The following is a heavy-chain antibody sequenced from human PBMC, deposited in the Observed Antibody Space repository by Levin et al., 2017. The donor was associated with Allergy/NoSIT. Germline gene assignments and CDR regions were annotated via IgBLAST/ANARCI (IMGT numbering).Heavy chain of an antibody. J-gene: IGHJ4*02. D-gene: IGHD2-2*01. CDR3: ARASGPLYQLLGTPTDY. CDR1: GFTFSSYA. CDR2: ISYDGSNK. V-gene: IGHV3-30-3*01. Sequence: GESLKISCAASGFTFSSYAMHWVRQAPGKGLEWVAVISYDGSNKYYADSVKGRFTISRDNSKNTLYLQMNSLRAEDTAVYYCARASGPLYQLLGTPTDYWGQGTLVTVSS.